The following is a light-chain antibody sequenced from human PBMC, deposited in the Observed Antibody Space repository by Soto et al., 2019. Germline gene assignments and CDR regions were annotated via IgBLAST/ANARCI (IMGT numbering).Light chain of an antibody. V-gene: IGKV1-5*01. J-gene: IGKJ1*01. CDR2: DAS. CDR3: QQYEGNPT. Sequence: DIQLTQSPSTLSASIRDRVVITCRASQTIDRWLAWYQQRPGLAPRLLIYDASTLESGVPSRFSGSGSETEFTLTISSLKPDDFATYHCQQYEGNPTFGQGTTVEVK. CDR1: QTIDRW.